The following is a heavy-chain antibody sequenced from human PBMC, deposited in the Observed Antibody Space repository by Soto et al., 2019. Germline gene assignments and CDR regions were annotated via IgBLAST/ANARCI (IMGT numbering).Heavy chain of an antibody. CDR1: GGSVSSGVFS. Sequence: SETLSLTCAVSGGSVSSGVFSWNWIRQPPGQGLEWIGYISHGGSPHYTPSLRGRVSISVDRSTNVISLNLTSMTPADTAVYFCARGHYYYAMDVWGQGTTVTAP. V-gene: IGHV4-30-2*01. J-gene: IGHJ6*02. CDR3: ARGHYYYAMDV. CDR2: ISHGGSP.